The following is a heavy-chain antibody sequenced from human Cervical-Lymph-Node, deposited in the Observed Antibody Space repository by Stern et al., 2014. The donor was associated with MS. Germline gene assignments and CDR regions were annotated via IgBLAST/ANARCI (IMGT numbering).Heavy chain of an antibody. D-gene: IGHD6-13*01. CDR1: GFSFSRHA. CDR3: ASAYSSSHYYFDY. J-gene: IGHJ4*02. V-gene: IGHV3-33*01. CDR2: IWYDGSNP. Sequence: MQLVESGGGVVQPGRSLRLSCAASGFSFSRHAMHWVRQAPGQALEWVALIWYDGSNPYYADSVTGRFTISRDNFKNTLYLQMNSLRAEDTAVYYCASAYSSSHYYFDYWGQGTLVTVSS.